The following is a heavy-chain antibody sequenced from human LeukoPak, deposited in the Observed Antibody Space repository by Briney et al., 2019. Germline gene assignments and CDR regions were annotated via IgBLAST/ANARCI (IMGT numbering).Heavy chain of an antibody. CDR3: ASRVNSLDY. CDR1: GYSISSGYY. V-gene: IGHV4-38-2*02. Sequence: PSETLSLTCTVSGYSISSGYYWGWIRQPPGKGLEWIGSIHHSGSTYYNPSLKSRVTISVDTSKNQFSLRLSSVTAADTDVYYCASRVNSLDYWGQGTLVTVSS. J-gene: IGHJ4*02. CDR2: IHHSGST. D-gene: IGHD4-23*01.